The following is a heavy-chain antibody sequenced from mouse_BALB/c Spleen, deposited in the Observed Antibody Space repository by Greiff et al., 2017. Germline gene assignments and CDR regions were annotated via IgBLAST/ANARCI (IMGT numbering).Heavy chain of an antibody. D-gene: IGHD1-1*01. J-gene: IGHJ4*01. CDR1: GFSLTSYG. CDR3: ARYGSIQYYYAMDY. V-gene: IGHV2-9*02. Sequence: VQLVESGPGLVAPSQSLSITCTVSGFSLTSYGVHWVRQPPGKGLEWLGVIWAGGSTNYNSALMSRLSISKDNSKSQVFLKMNSLQTDDTAMYYCARYGSIQYYYAMDYWGQGTSVTVSS. CDR2: IWAGGST.